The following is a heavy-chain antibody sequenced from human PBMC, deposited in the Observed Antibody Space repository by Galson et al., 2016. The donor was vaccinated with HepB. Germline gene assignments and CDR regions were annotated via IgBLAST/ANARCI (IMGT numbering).Heavy chain of an antibody. CDR3: ASDRSGHPQTFDY. D-gene: IGHD3-22*01. Sequence: SETLSLTCSVSGDSISSYSWTWIRQTPGKGLEWIGYIDYSGTTNYNPSLESRVSISVDKSKSEFYLRLTSVAAADTAVYYCASDRSGHPQTFDYWGQGTRVTVSP. V-gene: IGHV4-59*01. CDR2: IDYSGTT. J-gene: IGHJ4*02. CDR1: GDSISSYS.